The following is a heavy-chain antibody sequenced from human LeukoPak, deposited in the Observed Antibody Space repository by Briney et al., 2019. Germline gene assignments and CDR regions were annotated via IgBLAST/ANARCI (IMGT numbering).Heavy chain of an antibody. Sequence: SETLSLTCTVSGGSISSYYWSWIRQPPGKGLEWIGYIYTSGSTNYNPSLKSRVTISVDASKNQFSLKLSSVTAADSAVYYCARGRGYFLVANWFDPWAREPWSPSPQ. CDR3: ARGRGYFLVANWFDP. J-gene: IGHJ5*02. V-gene: IGHV4-4*09. CDR2: IYTSGST. D-gene: IGHD5-12*01. CDR1: GGSISSYY.